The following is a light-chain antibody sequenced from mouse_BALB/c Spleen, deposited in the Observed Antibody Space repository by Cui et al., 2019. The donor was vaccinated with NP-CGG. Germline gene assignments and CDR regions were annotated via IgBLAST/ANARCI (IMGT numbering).Light chain of an antibody. CDR2: GTN. J-gene: IGLJ1*01. CDR1: TGAVTTSNY. CDR3: ALWYSNHWV. V-gene: IGLV1*01. Sequence: QAVVTREFASTTSLGETVTLTCRSSTGAVTTSNYTNWVQEKPDHLFTGLIGGTNNRAPGVPARFSGSLIGDKAALTITGAQTEDEAIYFCALWYSNHWVFGGGTKLTVL.